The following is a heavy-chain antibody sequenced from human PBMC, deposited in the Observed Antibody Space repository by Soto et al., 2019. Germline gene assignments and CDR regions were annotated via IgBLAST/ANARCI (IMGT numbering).Heavy chain of an antibody. J-gene: IGHJ4*02. CDR1: GGSISSSSYY. CDR2: IYYSGST. D-gene: IGHD3-10*01. CDR3: ARHGSGSYFSITLFDY. Sequence: SETLSLTCTVSGGSISSSSYYWGWIRQPPGRGLEWIGSIYYSGSTYYNPSLKSRVTISVDTSKNQFSLKLSSVTAADTAVYYCARHGSGSYFSITLFDYWGQGTLVTVSS. V-gene: IGHV4-39*01.